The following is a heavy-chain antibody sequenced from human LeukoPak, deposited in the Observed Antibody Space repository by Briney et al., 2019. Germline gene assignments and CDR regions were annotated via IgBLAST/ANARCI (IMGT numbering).Heavy chain of an antibody. CDR1: GFTFSSYA. V-gene: IGHV3-23*01. CDR2: ISGSGGST. CDR3: ANLQVSAVYDFWSGYRNWFDP. J-gene: IGHJ5*02. Sequence: GGSLRLSCAASGFTFSSYAMSWVRQAPGKGLEWVSAISGSGGSTYYADSVKGRFTIPRDNSKNTLYLQMNSLRAEDTAVYYCANLQVSAVYDFWSGYRNWFDPWGQGTLVTVSS. D-gene: IGHD3-3*01.